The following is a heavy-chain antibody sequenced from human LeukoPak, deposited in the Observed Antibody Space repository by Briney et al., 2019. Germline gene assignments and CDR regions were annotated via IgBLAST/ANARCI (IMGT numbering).Heavy chain of an antibody. CDR2: ISGSSTDI. V-gene: IGHV3-21*01. J-gene: IGHJ4*02. Sequence: GGSLRLSCAASAFTFSDYTMNWVRQAPGKGLEWVSCISGSSTDIYYADSVKGRFTISRDNAKNSLYLQMNSLRAEDPAVYYCAREGWSLDYWGQGTLVTVSS. D-gene: IGHD6-19*01. CDR3: AREGWSLDY. CDR1: AFTFSDYT.